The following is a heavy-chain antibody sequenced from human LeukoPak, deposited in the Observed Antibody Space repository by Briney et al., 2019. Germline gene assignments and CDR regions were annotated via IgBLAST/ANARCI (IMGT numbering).Heavy chain of an antibody. J-gene: IGHJ4*02. D-gene: IGHD5/OR15-5a*01. CDR1: GFTFSTYS. CDR3: ARERWVSVALDY. CDR2: ISTSSTYI. Sequence: GSLRLSSAASGFTFSTYSMNWVRQAPGKGLEWVSSISTSSTYIYYADSVKGRFTISRDNARNSLYLQMNSLKAEDTAVYYCARERWVSVALDYWGQGTLVTVSS. V-gene: IGHV3-21*01.